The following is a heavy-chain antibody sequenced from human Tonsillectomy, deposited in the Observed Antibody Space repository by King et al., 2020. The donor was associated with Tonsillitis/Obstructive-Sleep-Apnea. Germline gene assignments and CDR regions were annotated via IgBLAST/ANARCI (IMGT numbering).Heavy chain of an antibody. D-gene: IGHD3-9*01. CDR3: AKSYYDILTGYCSDIDY. V-gene: IGHV5-10-1*03. J-gene: IGHJ4*02. Sequence: VQLVESGAEVKKPGESLRISCKGSGYTFTNYWINWVRQMPGKGLEWMGRIDPSDSYSNYSPSFQGHVTISADKSISTAYLHWSSLKASDSAMYYCAKSYYDILTGYCSDIDYWGQGTLVTVSS. CDR2: IDPSDSYS. CDR1: GYTFTNYW.